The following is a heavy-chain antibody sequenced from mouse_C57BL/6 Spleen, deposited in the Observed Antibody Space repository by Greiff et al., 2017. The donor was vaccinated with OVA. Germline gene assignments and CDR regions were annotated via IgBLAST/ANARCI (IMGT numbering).Heavy chain of an antibody. J-gene: IGHJ2*01. CDR2: INPSTGGT. V-gene: IGHV1-42*01. CDR3: ARSITTVVLDY. Sequence: EVQLQQSGPELVKPGASVKISCKASGYSFTGYYMNWVKQSPEKSLEWIGEINPSTGGTTYNQKFKAKATLTVVKSSSTAYMQLKSLTSEDSAVYYCARSITTVVLDYWGQGTTLTVSS. CDR1: GYSFTGYY. D-gene: IGHD1-1*01.